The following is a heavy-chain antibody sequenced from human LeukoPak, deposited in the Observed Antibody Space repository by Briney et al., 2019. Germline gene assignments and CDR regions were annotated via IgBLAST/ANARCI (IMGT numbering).Heavy chain of an antibody. CDR1: GFTFSSYG. Sequence: GGSLRLSCAASGFTFSSYGMQWVRQAPGKGLEWVAFIRYDGNKKYYADSVKGRFTISRDNSKNTLYLQMNSLRAEDTAVYYCAKRPPTRPLVVVADNDYWGQGTLVTVSS. D-gene: IGHD2-15*01. J-gene: IGHJ4*02. CDR3: AKRPPTRPLVVVADNDY. V-gene: IGHV3-30*02. CDR2: IRYDGNKK.